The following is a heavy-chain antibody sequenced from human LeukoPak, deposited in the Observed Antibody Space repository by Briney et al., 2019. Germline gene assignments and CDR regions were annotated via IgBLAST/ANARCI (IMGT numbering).Heavy chain of an antibody. CDR1: GGTFSIYT. CDR2: IIPILGIA. J-gene: IGHJ4*02. CDR3: AGDRLTYYYGSGSDY. D-gene: IGHD3-10*01. V-gene: IGHV1-69*04. Sequence: VASVKVSFKASGGTFSIYTISWVRQAPGQGLEGMGRIIPILGIANYAQKFQGRVTITADKSTSTAYMELSSLRSEDTAVYYCAGDRLTYYYGSGSDYWGQGTLVTVSS.